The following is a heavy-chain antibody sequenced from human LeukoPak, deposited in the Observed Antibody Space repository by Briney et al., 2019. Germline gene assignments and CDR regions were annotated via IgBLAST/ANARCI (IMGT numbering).Heavy chain of an antibody. D-gene: IGHD6-13*01. J-gene: IGHJ4*02. CDR1: GYTLTELS. CDR2: FDPEDGET. Sequence: VSVKVSCKVSGYTLTELSMHWVRQAPGKGLEWMGGFDPEDGETIYAQKFQGRVTMTEDTSTDTAYMELRSLRSDDTAVYYCAREASLGYSSSWYVPHFDYWGQGTLVTVSS. V-gene: IGHV1-24*01. CDR3: AREASLGYSSSWYVPHFDY.